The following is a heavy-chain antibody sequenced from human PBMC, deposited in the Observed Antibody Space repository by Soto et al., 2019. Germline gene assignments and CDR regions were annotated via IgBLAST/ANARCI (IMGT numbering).Heavy chain of an antibody. CDR2: IIPILGIA. J-gene: IGHJ6*02. V-gene: IGHV1-69*04. Sequence: SVKVSCKAAGYTFTGYYMHWVRQAPGQGLEWMGRIIPILGIANYAQKFQGRVTITADKSTSTAYMELSSLRSEDTAVYYCARAGRVGQCLVYGMDVWGQGTTVTVSS. D-gene: IGHD6-19*01. CDR1: GYTFTGYY. CDR3: ARAGRVGQCLVYGMDV.